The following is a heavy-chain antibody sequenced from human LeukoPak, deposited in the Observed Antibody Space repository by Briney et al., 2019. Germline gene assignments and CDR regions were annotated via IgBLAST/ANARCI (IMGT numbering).Heavy chain of an antibody. CDR3: ASGNRYDFWSGYYMSY. CDR2: IIPTFATA. V-gene: IGHV1-69*06. J-gene: IGHJ4*02. CDR1: GGTFNNYA. Sequence: GASVKVSCKASGGTFNNYAISWVRQAPGQGLEWMGGIIPTFATANYAQKFQGRVTITADKSTSTAYMELSSLRSEDTAVYYCASGNRYDFWSGYYMSYWGQGTLVTVSS. D-gene: IGHD3-3*01.